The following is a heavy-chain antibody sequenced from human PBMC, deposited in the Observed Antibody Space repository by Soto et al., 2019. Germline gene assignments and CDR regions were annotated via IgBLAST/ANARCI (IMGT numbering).Heavy chain of an antibody. CDR3: ARDGPGDRGGDCPDAFDI. CDR2: INPSGGST. D-gene: IGHD2-21*02. Sequence: ASVKVSCKASGYTFTSYYMHWVRQAPGQGLEWMGIINPSGGSTSYAQKFQGRVTMTRDTSTSTVYMELSSLRSEDTAVYYCARDGPGDRGGDCPDAFDIWGQGRMVTVSS. J-gene: IGHJ3*02. CDR1: GYTFTSYY. V-gene: IGHV1-46*01.